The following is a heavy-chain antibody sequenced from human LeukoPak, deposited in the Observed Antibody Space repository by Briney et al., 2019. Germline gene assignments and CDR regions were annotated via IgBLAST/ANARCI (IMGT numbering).Heavy chain of an antibody. CDR2: IYYSGNT. CDR3: ARVRYGDYPGFDY. J-gene: IGHJ4*02. CDR1: GVSISSSNSY. Sequence: SETLSLTCTVSGVSISSSNSYWGWIRQPPGKGLEWIGSIYYSGNTYYNASLKSQVSISIDTSKNQFSLKLSSVTAADTAVYYCARVRYGDYPGFDYWGQGTLVTVSS. D-gene: IGHD4-17*01. V-gene: IGHV4-39*07.